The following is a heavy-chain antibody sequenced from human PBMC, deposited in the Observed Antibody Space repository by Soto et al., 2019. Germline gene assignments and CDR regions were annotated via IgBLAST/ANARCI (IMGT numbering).Heavy chain of an antibody. Sequence: GASVKVSCKASGGTFSSYVLNWVRQAPGQGLEWMGGIIPMFGTAIYAQKFQGRVTITADESTSTAYMQLSSLRSEDTAVYYCARDREYYYDSSGYSEAFDIWGQGTLVTVSS. V-gene: IGHV1-69*13. J-gene: IGHJ3*02. D-gene: IGHD3-22*01. CDR3: ARDREYYYDSSGYSEAFDI. CDR1: GGTFSSYV. CDR2: IIPMFGTA.